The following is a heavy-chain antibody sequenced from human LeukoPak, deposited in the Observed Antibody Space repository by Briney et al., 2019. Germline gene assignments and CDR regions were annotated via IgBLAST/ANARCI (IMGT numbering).Heavy chain of an antibody. V-gene: IGHV3-9*01. J-gene: IGHJ4*02. CDR3: AKGHTYGLGESYLDF. Sequence: GGSLRLSCEASGYTFDGYAMHWVRQAPGKGLEWVSAISWNSGSIGYADSVKGRFTISRDNGKNSLYLQMNSLRTEDTALYYRAKGHTYGLGESYLDFWGQGTLVSVSS. D-gene: IGHD5-18*01. CDR1: GYTFDGYA. CDR2: ISWNSGSI.